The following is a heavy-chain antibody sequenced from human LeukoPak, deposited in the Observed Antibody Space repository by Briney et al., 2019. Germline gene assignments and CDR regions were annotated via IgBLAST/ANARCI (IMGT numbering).Heavy chain of an antibody. V-gene: IGHV3-23*01. CDR3: AKDKIAYYYYMDV. CDR2: ISGSGGST. J-gene: IGHJ6*03. CDR1: GFTFSSYG. Sequence: PGGSLRLSCAASGFTFSSYGMSWVRQAPGKGLEWVSAISGSGGSTYYADSVKGRFTISRDNSKNTLYLQMNSLRAEDTAVYYCAKDKIAYYYYMDVWGKGTTVTISS.